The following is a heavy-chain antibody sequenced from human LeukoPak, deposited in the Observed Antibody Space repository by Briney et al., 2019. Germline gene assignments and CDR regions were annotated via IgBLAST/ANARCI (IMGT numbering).Heavy chain of an antibody. Sequence: ASVKVSCKASGYTFTGYYMHWVRQAPGQGLEWMGWINPNSGGTNYAQKFQGRVTMTRDTSISTAYMEPSRLRSDDTAVYYCARLSIAARHRDDYWGQGTLVTVSS. CDR3: ARLSIAARHRDDY. D-gene: IGHD6-6*01. CDR1: GYTFTGYY. CDR2: INPNSGGT. J-gene: IGHJ4*02. V-gene: IGHV1-2*02.